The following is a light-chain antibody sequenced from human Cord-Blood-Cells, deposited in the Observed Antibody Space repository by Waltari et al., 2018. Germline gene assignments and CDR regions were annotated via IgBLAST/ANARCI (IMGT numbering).Light chain of an antibody. V-gene: IGKV3-11*01. J-gene: IGKJ2*01. CDR2: DAS. Sequence: EIVLTQSPATLSLSPGDRATRSCRASQNVSSYLAWYQQKPGQAPRLLIYDASNRATGIPARFSGSGSGTDFTLTISSLEPEDFAVYYCQQRSNWYTFGQGTKLEIK. CDR3: QQRSNWYT. CDR1: QNVSSY.